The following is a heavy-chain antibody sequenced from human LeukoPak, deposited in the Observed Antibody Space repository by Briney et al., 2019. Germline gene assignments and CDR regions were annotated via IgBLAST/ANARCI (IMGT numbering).Heavy chain of an antibody. J-gene: IGHJ3*02. Sequence: GASVKVSCKASGYTFTSYYMHWVRQAPGQGLEWMGWINPNSGGTSYAQKFQGRVTMTRDTSISTAYMELSRLRSDDTAVYYCARHDRLAAAGTFAFDIWGQGTMVTVSS. V-gene: IGHV1-2*02. CDR2: INPNSGGT. CDR3: ARHDRLAAAGTFAFDI. D-gene: IGHD6-13*01. CDR1: GYTFTSYY.